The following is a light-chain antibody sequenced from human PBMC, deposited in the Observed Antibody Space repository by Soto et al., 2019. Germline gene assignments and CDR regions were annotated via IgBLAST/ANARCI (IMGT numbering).Light chain of an antibody. V-gene: IGLV2-14*01. Sequence: QSALTQPASVSGSPGQSITISCTGTSSDVGYCKYVSWYQQYPGKAPQLMIYEVSNRPSGVSDRFSGSKSGNTASLTISGLQAEDEVDYYCCSYAGSYTFEVFGGGTKVTVL. CDR1: SSDVGYCKY. J-gene: IGLJ2*01. CDR3: CSYAGSYTFEV. CDR2: EVS.